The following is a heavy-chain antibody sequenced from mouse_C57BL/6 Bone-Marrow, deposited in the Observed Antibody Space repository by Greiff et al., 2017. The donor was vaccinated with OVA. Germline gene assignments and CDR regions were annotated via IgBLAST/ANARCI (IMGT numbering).Heavy chain of an antibody. D-gene: IGHD1-1*01. Sequence: EVQLQQSGTVLARPGASVKMSCKTSGYTFTSYWMHWVKQRPGQGLEWIGAIYPGNGDTSYNQKFKGKAKLTAVTSASTAYMELSSLTNEDSAVYYCTRVYYGSSSYYFDYWGQGTTLTVSS. CDR3: TRVYYGSSSYYFDY. J-gene: IGHJ2*01. CDR1: GYTFTSYW. CDR2: IYPGNGDT. V-gene: IGHV1-5*01.